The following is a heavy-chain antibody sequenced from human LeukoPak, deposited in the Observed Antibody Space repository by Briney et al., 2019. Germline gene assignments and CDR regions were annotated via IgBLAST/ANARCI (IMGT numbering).Heavy chain of an antibody. CDR2: IYSGGGT. Sequence: GGSLRLSCAASGFTVSRNYRSWVRQAPGKGLEWVSVIYSGGGTYYVDSVKGRFTISRDNSKNTLYLQMNSLTVEDTAVYYCAKGNDFWSAYYLDYWGQGTLVTVSS. J-gene: IGHJ4*02. V-gene: IGHV3-53*01. CDR1: GFTVSRNY. CDR3: AKGNDFWSAYYLDY. D-gene: IGHD3-3*01.